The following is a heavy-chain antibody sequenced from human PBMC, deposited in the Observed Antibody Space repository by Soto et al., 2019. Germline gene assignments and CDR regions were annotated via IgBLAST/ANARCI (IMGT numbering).Heavy chain of an antibody. CDR2: IIPIFGTA. CDR1: GGTFSSYA. CDR3: ARDKFDSSGYYAGDNWFDP. J-gene: IGHJ5*02. D-gene: IGHD3-22*01. Sequence: QVQLVQSGAEVKKPGSSVKVSCKASGGTFSSYAISWVRQAPGQGLEWMGGIIPIFGTANYAQKFQVRVTITADESTSTAYMELSSLRSEDTAVYYCARDKFDSSGYYAGDNWFDPWGQGTLVTVSS. V-gene: IGHV1-69*12.